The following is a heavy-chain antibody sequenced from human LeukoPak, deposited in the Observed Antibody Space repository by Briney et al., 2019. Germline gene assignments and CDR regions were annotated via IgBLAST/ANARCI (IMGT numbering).Heavy chain of an antibody. CDR1: GGTFSSYA. V-gene: IGHV1-69*13. D-gene: IGHD3-22*01. J-gene: IGHJ4*02. CDR3: ARMWDYYDSSGLGG. CDR2: IIPIFGTA. Sequence: ASVKVSCKASGGTFSSYAISWVRQAPGQGLEWMGGIIPIFGTANYAQKFQGRVTITADESTSTAYMELGSLRSEDTAVYYCARMWDYYDSSGLGGWGQGTLVTVSS.